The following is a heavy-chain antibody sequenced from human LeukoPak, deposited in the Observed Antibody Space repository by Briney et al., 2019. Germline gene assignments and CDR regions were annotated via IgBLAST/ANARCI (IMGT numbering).Heavy chain of an antibody. Sequence: ASVKVSCKSSGCTFSSYAISCVRQARGQGLEWMGGIIPIFGTANYAQEFQGRVTITTDESTSTAYMELSSLRSEDTAVYYCARDSRASCSSTSCYTPYYYYMDVWGKGTTVTVSS. V-gene: IGHV1-69*05. CDR2: IIPIFGTA. J-gene: IGHJ6*03. D-gene: IGHD2-2*02. CDR3: ARDSRASCSSTSCYTPYYYYMDV. CDR1: GCTFSSYA.